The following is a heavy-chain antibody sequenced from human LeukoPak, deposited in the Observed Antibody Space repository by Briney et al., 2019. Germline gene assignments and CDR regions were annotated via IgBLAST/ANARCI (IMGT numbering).Heavy chain of an antibody. CDR3: ARDEGIRNGSYSSPFDY. D-gene: IGHD1-26*01. CDR2: IIPIFGTA. CDR1: GYTFTSYG. J-gene: IGHJ4*02. Sequence: ASVKVSCKASGYTFTSYGISWVRQAPGQGLEWMGGIIPIFGTANYAQKFQGRVTITADESTSTAYMELSSLRSEDTAVYYCARDEGIRNGSYSSPFDYWGQGTLVTVSS. V-gene: IGHV1-69*13.